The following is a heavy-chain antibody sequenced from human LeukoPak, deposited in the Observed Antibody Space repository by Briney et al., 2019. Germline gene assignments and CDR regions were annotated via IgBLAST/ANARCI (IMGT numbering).Heavy chain of an antibody. D-gene: IGHD1/OR15-1a*01. CDR2: VYYSGTT. CDR3: AREGGEQIGDAFDI. CDR1: GGSISSYY. Sequence: SQTLSRTCTVSGGSISSYYWSWIRQPPGKGLEWIGYVYYSGTTNYNPSLQSRVTMSVDTSKNQFSLYLRSVIAADTAVYYCAREGGEQIGDAFDIWGQGTMVTVSS. J-gene: IGHJ3*02. V-gene: IGHV4-59*01.